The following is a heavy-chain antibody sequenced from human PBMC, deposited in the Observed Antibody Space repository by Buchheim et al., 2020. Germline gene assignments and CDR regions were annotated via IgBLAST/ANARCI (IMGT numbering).Heavy chain of an antibody. CDR2: INWSGAST. CDR3: AREGGSYLPPNYYYYYMDV. D-gene: IGHD1-26*01. J-gene: IGHJ6*03. Sequence: QVQLVESGGGLVKPGGSLRLSCAASGFTFSDYYMSWIRQAPGKGLEWVSGINWSGASTGYADSVKGRFTISRDNVKNSLYLQMNSLRAEDTAMYYCAREGGSYLPPNYYYYYMDVWGKGTT. V-gene: IGHV3-11*01. CDR1: GFTFSDYY.